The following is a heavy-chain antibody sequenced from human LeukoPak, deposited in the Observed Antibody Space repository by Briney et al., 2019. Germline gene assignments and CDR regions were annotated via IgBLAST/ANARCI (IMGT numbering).Heavy chain of an antibody. CDR3: ARAEGGSYAILDY. CDR2: IYSGGST. CDR1: GFTVSSNY. J-gene: IGHJ4*02. Sequence: GGSLRLSCAASGFTVSSNYMSWVRQAPGKGLEWVSVIYSGGSTYYADSVKGRFTISRDNSKNTLYLQMNSLRAEDTAVYYCARAEGGSYAILDYWGQGTLVTVSS. V-gene: IGHV3-53*01. D-gene: IGHD1-26*01.